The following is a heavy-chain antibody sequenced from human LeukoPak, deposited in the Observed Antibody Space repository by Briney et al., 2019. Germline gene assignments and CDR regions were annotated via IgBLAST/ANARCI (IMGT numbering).Heavy chain of an antibody. CDR1: GVSISSGGYS. V-gene: IGHV4-30-2*01. CDR3: ARVSPILGGMDV. CDR2: IYHSGST. J-gene: IGHJ6*02. Sequence: SETLSLTCAVSGVSISSGGYSWSWIRQPPGKGLEWIGYIYHSGSTYYNPSLKSRVTISVDRSKNQFSLKLSSVTAADTAVYYCARVSPILGGMDVWGQGTTVTVSS. D-gene: IGHD3-3*01.